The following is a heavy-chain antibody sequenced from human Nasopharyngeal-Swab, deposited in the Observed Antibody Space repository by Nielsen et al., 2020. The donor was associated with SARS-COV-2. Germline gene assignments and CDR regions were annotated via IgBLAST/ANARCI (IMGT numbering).Heavy chain of an antibody. Sequence: GESLKISCAASGFTFSSYEMNWVRQAPGKVLEWVAVISYDGSNKYYADSVKGRFTISRDNSKNTLYLQMNSLRAEDTAVYYCARDRRRPGVDSSGYYASIGYWGQGTLVTVSS. J-gene: IGHJ4*02. V-gene: IGHV3-30-3*01. CDR2: ISYDGSNK. D-gene: IGHD3-22*01. CDR3: ARDRRRPGVDSSGYYASIGY. CDR1: GFTFSSYE.